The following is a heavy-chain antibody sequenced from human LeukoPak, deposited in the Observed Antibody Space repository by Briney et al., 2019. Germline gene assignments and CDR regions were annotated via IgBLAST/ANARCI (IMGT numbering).Heavy chain of an antibody. V-gene: IGHV4-34*01. CDR2: INHSGRT. D-gene: IGHD3-9*01. J-gene: IGHJ6*02. CDR1: GASFSGTY. CDR3: ARGRRRYDILTGYYPYYYGMDV. Sequence: PSQSLSLTCAVYGASFSGTYWSWVRQPPGKGRGWSGEINHSGRTNYNPSLKSRVTIPADTSKNQFSLKLSSVTAADTAVYYCARGRRRYDILTGYYPYYYGMDVWGQGTTVTVSS.